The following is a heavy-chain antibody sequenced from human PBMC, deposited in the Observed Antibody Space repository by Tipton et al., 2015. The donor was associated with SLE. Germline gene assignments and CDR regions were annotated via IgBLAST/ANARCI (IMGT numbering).Heavy chain of an antibody. CDR2: IRFDGNRK. Sequence: SLRLSCEASGFTFSDYGMHWVRQAPGKGLEWVAFIRFDGNRKYYADSVKGRFTISRDNSKNTQYLQMNSLRAEDTAVYSCAREGITTTITYWGQGTLVTVSS. J-gene: IGHJ4*02. CDR3: AREGITTTITY. CDR1: GFTFSDYG. D-gene: IGHD1-1*01. V-gene: IGHV3-30*02.